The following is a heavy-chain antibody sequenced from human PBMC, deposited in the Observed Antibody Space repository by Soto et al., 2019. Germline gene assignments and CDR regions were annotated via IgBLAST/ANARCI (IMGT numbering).Heavy chain of an antibody. V-gene: IGHV3-53*01. J-gene: IGHJ5*02. Sequence: DVQLVESGGGLVQPGGSLRLSCAISGFSVSSNYLSWVRQAPGKGLEWVSVHYSGGSTYYADSVQGRVTISRDKSNNTLYLQMRRVRAEDTAVDFCARHRHPRGTVGATSPLDPWGQGTQVTVSS. CDR2: HYSGGST. CDR3: ARHRHPRGTVGATSPLDP. D-gene: IGHD1-26*01. CDR1: GFSVSSNY.